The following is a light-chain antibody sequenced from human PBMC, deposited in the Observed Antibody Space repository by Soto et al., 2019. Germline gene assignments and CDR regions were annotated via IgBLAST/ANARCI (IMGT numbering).Light chain of an antibody. CDR1: ETIIDY. CDR3: QQSFCAPRT. J-gene: IGKJ2*01. V-gene: IGKV1-39*01. Sequence: DIQMSQSPSSLSASVGDSVTITCRASETIIDYLNWYQQQPGEAPKLLIFSASSLHSGVPSRFRGSGSGTHITLTISSLQPEDFATYFCQQSFCAPRTFGQGTKLQAK. CDR2: SAS.